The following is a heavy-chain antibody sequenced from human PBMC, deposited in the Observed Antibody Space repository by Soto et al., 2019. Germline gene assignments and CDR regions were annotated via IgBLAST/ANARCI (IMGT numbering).Heavy chain of an antibody. J-gene: IGHJ5*02. CDR1: GYTFTSYY. CDR2: ISPSGTST. Sequence: QVQLVQSGAEVKKPGASVKVSCKASGYTFTSYYFHWVRQAPGHGLEWMGMISPSGTSTDYAQKFQGRVTMTRDTSTRTVYMELNRLRSEDTAVYYCAGEGSVDSNWFDPWGQGTLVTVSS. D-gene: IGHD3-3*01. CDR3: AGEGSVDSNWFDP. V-gene: IGHV1-46*01.